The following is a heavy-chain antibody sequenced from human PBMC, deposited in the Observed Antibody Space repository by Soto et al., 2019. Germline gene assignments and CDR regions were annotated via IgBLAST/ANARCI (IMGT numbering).Heavy chain of an antibody. CDR3: ARDLHDYVSFRFDP. J-gene: IGHJ5*02. V-gene: IGHV4-39*02. Sequence: SETLSLTCTVSGDSITSSSHYWGWIRQPPGKGLECIANIYYDGNTYYNPSLKSRVAISLDTSKNSLYLQMNSLRAEDTAVYYCARDLHDYVSFRFDPWGQGTLVTVSS. CDR2: IYYDGNT. D-gene: IGHD3-16*01. CDR1: GDSITSSSHY.